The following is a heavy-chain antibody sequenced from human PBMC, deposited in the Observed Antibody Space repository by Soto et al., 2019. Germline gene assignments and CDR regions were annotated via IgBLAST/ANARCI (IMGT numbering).Heavy chain of an antibody. CDR2: IDWDDDK. CDR3: ARINNYYDSSGYMYYFDY. CDR1: GFSLSTSGMR. J-gene: IGHJ4*02. D-gene: IGHD3-22*01. Sequence: SGPTLVNPTQTLTLTCTFSGFSLSTSGMRVSWIRQPPGKALEWLARIDWDDDKFYSTSLKTRLTISKDTSKNQVVLTMTNMDPVDTATYYCARINNYYDSSGYMYYFDYWGQGTLVTVSS. V-gene: IGHV2-70*04.